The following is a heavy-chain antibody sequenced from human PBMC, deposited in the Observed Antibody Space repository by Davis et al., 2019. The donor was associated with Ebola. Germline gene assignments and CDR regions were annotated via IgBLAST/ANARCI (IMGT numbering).Heavy chain of an antibody. D-gene: IGHD6-19*01. CDR3: ARVGSGWYAGGNYFDY. Sequence: PGGSLRLSCAASGFTFSSYEMNWVRQAPGKGLEWVSYISSSGSTIYYADSVKGRFTISRDNAKNSLYLQINSLRAEDTAVYYCARVGSGWYAGGNYFDYWGQGTLVTVSS. J-gene: IGHJ4*02. CDR2: ISSSGSTI. CDR1: GFTFSSYE. V-gene: IGHV3-48*03.